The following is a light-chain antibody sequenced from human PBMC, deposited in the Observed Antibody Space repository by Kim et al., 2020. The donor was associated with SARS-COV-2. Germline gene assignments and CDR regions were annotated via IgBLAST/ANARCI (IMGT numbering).Light chain of an antibody. J-gene: IGLJ3*02. CDR2: EDD. CDR1: GGKIARKQ. Sequence: KTVYLPLTGGGGKIARKQVQWYQHRPGSAPITLIYEDDVRPSGVPDPFSCSIDKSSNSASLTNSGLKPGDEADYYCQSYDTTRHWVLGGGTQLTVL. CDR3: QSYDTTRHWV. V-gene: IGLV6-57*02.